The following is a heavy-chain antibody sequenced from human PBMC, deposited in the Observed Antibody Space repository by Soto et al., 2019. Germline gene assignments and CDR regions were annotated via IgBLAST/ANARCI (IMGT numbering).Heavy chain of an antibody. CDR2: IDPVDSET. CDR3: ARRRSSSSWYGYYYRMDV. J-gene: IGHJ6*02. CDR1: GYSFSTHW. D-gene: IGHD6-13*01. Sequence: ESLKISCQGSGYSFSTHWISWVRQMPGKGLEWMGRIDPVDSETNYSPSFQGHVTISSDKSINTVYLHWSSLKASDTAMYYCARRRSSSSWYGYYYRMDVWGQGTPVSVSS. V-gene: IGHV5-10-1*01.